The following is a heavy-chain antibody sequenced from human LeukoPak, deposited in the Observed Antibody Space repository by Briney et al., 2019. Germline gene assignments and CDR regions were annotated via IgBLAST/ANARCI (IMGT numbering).Heavy chain of an antibody. V-gene: IGHV3-23*01. CDR1: GFTFSSYA. J-gene: IGHJ4*02. CDR2: ISGSGGST. D-gene: IGHD6-13*01. CDR3: AKIVAGNGGTGYYVDY. Sequence: PGGSLRLSCAASGFTFSSYAMSWVRQAPGKGLEWVSAISGSGGSTYYADSVKGRFTISRDNSKNTLYLQMNSLRAEDTAVYYCAKIVAGNGGTGYYVDYWGQGTLVTVSS.